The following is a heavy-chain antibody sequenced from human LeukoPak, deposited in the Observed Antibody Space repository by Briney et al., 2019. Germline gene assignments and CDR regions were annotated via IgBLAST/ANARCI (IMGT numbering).Heavy chain of an antibody. D-gene: IGHD4-17*01. CDR3: ARDGAVTNGRYFDY. J-gene: IGHJ4*02. Sequence: GGSLRLSCAASGFTVSNNYMRWVRQAPGKGLEWVSLIYSGDSTYYADSVKGRFIISRDNSKNTLYLQMNSLRAEDTAVYYCARDGAVTNGRYFDYWGQGTLVTVSS. CDR2: IYSGDST. CDR1: GFTVSNNY. V-gene: IGHV3-66*01.